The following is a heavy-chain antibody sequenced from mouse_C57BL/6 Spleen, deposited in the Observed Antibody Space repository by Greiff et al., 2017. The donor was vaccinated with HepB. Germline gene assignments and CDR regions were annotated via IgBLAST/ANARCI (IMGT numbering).Heavy chain of an antibody. J-gene: IGHJ2*01. CDR1: GFTFSSYA. CDR2: ISDGGSYT. V-gene: IGHV5-4*01. CDR3: ALRTTVLDY. Sequence: EVQVVESGGGLVKPGGSLKLSCAASGFTFSSYAMSWVRQTPEKRLEWVATISDGGSYTYYPDNVKGRFTISRDNAKNNLYLQMSHLKSEDTAMYYCALRTTVLDYWGQGTTLTVSS. D-gene: IGHD1-1*01.